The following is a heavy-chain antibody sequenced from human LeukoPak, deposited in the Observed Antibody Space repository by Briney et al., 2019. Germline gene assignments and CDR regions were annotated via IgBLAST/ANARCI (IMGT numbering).Heavy chain of an antibody. Sequence: GGSLRLSCAASGFTFSSYWMHWVRQAPGKGLVWVSRINGDGSTTTYVDSVKGRFTIYRDNAKNTVYLLMNSLRVEDTAVYYCATVRSGSWDWFDPWGQGTLVTVSS. CDR2: INGDGSTT. V-gene: IGHV3-74*01. CDR3: ATVRSGSWDWFDP. D-gene: IGHD3-10*01. CDR1: GFTFSSYW. J-gene: IGHJ5*02.